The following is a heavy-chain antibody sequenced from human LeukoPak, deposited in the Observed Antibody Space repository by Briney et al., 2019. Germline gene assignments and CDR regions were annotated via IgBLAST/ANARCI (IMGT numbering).Heavy chain of an antibody. D-gene: IGHD4-17*01. CDR1: GFTFSSYW. CDR2: IKQGGSEK. CDR3: ARHGDYRHSDN. Sequence: GGSLRLSCTASGFTFSSYWMSWVRRAPGKGLEWVANIKQGGSEKYYVDSVKGRFTISRDNAKNSLYLQMNSLRAEDTGVFYCARHGDYRHSDNWGQGTLVTVSS. V-gene: IGHV3-7*01. J-gene: IGHJ4*02.